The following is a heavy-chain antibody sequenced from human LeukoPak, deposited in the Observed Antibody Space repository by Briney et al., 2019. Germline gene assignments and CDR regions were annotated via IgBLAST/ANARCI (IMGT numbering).Heavy chain of an antibody. D-gene: IGHD6-13*01. CDR3: AKEGEWGIAVAGTSFDY. CDR1: GFTFSSFG. V-gene: IGHV3-23*01. Sequence: PGGSLRLSCAASGFTFSSFGMHWVRQAPGKGLEWVSAISGSGGSTYYADSVKGRFTISRDNSKNTLYLQMNSLRAEDTAVYYCAKEGEWGIAVAGTSFDYWGQGTLVTVSS. J-gene: IGHJ4*02. CDR2: ISGSGGST.